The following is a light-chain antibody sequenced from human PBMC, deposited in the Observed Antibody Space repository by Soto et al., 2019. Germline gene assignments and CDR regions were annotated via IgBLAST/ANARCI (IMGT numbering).Light chain of an antibody. Sequence: EIVLTQSPGTLSLSPGERATLSCRASQSVSSSYLAWYQQKPGQAPRLLIYGASSRATAIPDRFSGSGSGTDFTLTISRLEPEDFAVYYWQQYGSSQWTFGQGTKVEIK. CDR3: QQYGSSQWT. CDR2: GAS. CDR1: QSVSSSY. J-gene: IGKJ1*01. V-gene: IGKV3-20*01.